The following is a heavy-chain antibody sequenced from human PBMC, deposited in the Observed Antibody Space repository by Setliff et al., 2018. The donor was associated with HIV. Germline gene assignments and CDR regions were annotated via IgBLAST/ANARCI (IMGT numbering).Heavy chain of an antibody. Sequence: ASVKVSCKASGGIFSRFAFSWVRQAPGQGLEWMGWINTHSGYTNYAQNVQGRVTVTMDTSTSTAYMELRSLKSDDTAVYYCARGKTWLRFLDYWGQGTLVTVSS. J-gene: IGHJ4*02. CDR1: GGIFSRFA. CDR2: INTHSGYT. CDR3: ARGKTWLRFLDY. V-gene: IGHV1-18*01. D-gene: IGHD5-12*01.